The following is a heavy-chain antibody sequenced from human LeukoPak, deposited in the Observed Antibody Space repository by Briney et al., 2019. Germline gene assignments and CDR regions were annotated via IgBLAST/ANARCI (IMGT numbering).Heavy chain of an antibody. V-gene: IGHV3-33*01. Sequence: GRSLRLSCAASGFNLSSYGMHWVRQAPGKGLEWATSIWFDGSNIHYADSVKGRGIISRDNSKSALYLQMNSLRAEDTAIYYCARDCLPMAVTGPFDHWGQGALVTVSS. J-gene: IGHJ4*02. CDR3: ARDCLPMAVTGPFDH. CDR2: IWFDGSNI. CDR1: GFNLSSYG. D-gene: IGHD6-19*01.